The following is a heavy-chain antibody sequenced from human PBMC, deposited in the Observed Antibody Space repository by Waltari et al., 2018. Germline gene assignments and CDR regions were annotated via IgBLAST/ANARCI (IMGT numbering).Heavy chain of an antibody. J-gene: IGHJ6*02. D-gene: IGHD3-22*01. CDR2: ISYNGRNI. CDR3: ARDYCDRTNCHGMDV. CDR1: QFPFSSYA. V-gene: IGHV3-30*04. Sequence: QVQLVESGGGVVQTGRSLRLSCEASQFPFSSYAMHWVRQAPGKGLEWVEVISYNGRNIYYVDSVKGRFTISRDNSKKTLYMQMNSLRAEDTAVYYCARDYCDRTNCHGMDVWGQGTTVTVSS.